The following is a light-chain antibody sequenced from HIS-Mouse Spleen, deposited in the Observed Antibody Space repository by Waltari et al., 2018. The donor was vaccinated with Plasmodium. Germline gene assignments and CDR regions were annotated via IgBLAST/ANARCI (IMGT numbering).Light chain of an antibody. V-gene: IGLV1-44*01. CDR1: SSNIGSNT. J-gene: IGLJ2*01. CDR3: AAWDDSLNGPV. CDR2: SNN. Sequence: QSVLTQPPSASGTPGQRVTISCSGSSSNIGSNTVNWYQQLPGTAPKLLIYSNNQQPSGVPDRFSGSKSGTSAYLAISGLQSEDEADYYCAAWDDSLNGPVFGGGTKLTVL.